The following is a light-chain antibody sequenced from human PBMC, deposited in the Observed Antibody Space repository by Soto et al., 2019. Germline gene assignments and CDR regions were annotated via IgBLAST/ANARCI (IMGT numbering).Light chain of an antibody. J-gene: IGKJ2*01. CDR1: QTISRH. Sequence: DIQMTQSPSSLSASVGDRVSITCRASQTISRHLNWYQQKPGKAPKLLIYATSSLQSGVPSRFSGSGSGTDFTLTISSLQLEDFATYYCQQSYSTLPYTFGQGTKLDIK. V-gene: IGKV1-39*01. CDR3: QQSYSTLPYT. CDR2: ATS.